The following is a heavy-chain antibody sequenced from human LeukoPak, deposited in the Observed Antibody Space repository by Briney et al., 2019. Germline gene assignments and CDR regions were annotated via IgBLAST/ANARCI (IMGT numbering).Heavy chain of an antibody. Sequence: ASVKVSCKASGGTFSSYAISWVRQAPGQGLEWMGGIIPIFGTANYAQKFQGRVTITADESTSTAYMELSSLRSEDTAVYYCARGDYSSSWYEYNWFDPWGQGTLVTVSS. CDR1: GGTFSSYA. V-gene: IGHV1-69*13. CDR3: ARGDYSSSWYEYNWFDP. CDR2: IIPIFGTA. J-gene: IGHJ5*02. D-gene: IGHD6-13*01.